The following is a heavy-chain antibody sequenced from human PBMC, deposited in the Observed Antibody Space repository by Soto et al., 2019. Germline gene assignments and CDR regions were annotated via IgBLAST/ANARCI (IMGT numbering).Heavy chain of an antibody. Sequence: GGSLSLSCAASGFTFSRYAMHWVRQAPGKGLEWVAVISYDGSNKYYADPVKGRFTISRDNSKNTLYLQMNSLRAEDTAVYYCARDGGPAIVVVSGVFDIWGQGTMVTVSS. CDR1: GFTFSRYA. CDR2: ISYDGSNK. V-gene: IGHV3-30-3*01. CDR3: ARDGGPAIVVVSGVFDI. D-gene: IGHD3-22*01. J-gene: IGHJ3*02.